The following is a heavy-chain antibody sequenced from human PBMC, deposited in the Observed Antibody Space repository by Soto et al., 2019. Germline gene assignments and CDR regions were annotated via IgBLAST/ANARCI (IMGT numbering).Heavy chain of an antibody. J-gene: IGHJ4*02. CDR2: IIPIFGTA. CDR3: ARGHDSSGYYQILPFDY. D-gene: IGHD3-22*01. Sequence: QVPLVQSGAEVKKPGSSVKVSCKASGGTFSRYAISWVRQASGQGLEWMGGIIPIFGTANYAQKFQGRVTITADESTSTAYMELSSLRSEDTAVYYCARGHDSSGYYQILPFDYWGQRTLVTVSS. CDR1: GGTFSRYA. V-gene: IGHV1-69*12.